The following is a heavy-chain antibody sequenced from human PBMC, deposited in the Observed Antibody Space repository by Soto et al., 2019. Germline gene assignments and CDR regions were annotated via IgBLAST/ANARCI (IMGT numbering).Heavy chain of an antibody. V-gene: IGHV3-23*01. CDR2: ISGGGGST. D-gene: IGHD3-22*01. J-gene: IGHJ4*02. Sequence: EVQLLESGGRLVQPGGALRLSCAASGCSFSIYAMNWLHQAQGKGMEWVSGISGGGGSTYHADSVKGRFTISRDNSKNTLYLQMNSLRAEDTAVYYCAKDPTSYDSSAQFDSWGQGTLVTVSS. CDR1: GCSFSIYA. CDR3: AKDPTSYDSSAQFDS.